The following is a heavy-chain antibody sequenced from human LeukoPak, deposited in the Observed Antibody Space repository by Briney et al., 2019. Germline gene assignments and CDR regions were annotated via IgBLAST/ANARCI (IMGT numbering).Heavy chain of an antibody. Sequence: KPSQTLSLTCTVSGGSMNIGGYYWRWIRQHPGKCLEWIGHIYYSGSTYYNPSLKSRATISVDTSKNQFSLKLSSVTAADTAVYYCARDRGVAYFDYWGQGTLVTVSS. D-gene: IGHD5-12*01. CDR2: IYYSGST. CDR3: ARDRGVAYFDY. CDR1: GGSMNIGGYY. J-gene: IGHJ4*02. V-gene: IGHV4-31*03.